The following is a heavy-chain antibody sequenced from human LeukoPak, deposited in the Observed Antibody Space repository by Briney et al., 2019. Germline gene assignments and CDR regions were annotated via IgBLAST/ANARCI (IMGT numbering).Heavy chain of an antibody. J-gene: IGHJ4*02. D-gene: IGHD5-12*01. CDR1: GFTFSSYA. CDR2: LSGSGDST. V-gene: IGHV3-23*01. Sequence: GGSLRLSCAASGFTFSSYAMSWVRQAPGKGLEWLSALSGSGDSTYYADSVKGRFIITRDNPKNTLSLQMNSLRADDTAIYYCATQKGRTVATEWGQGTLVTVSS. CDR3: ATQKGRTVATE.